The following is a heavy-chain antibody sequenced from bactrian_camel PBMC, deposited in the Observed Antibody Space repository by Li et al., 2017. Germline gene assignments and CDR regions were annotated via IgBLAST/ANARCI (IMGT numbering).Heavy chain of an antibody. Sequence: DVQLVESGGGLVQPGGSLRLSCAASGFTFSSYGMSWVRQAPGKGLEWVSAINSGGGSTYYADSVKGRFTISRDNAKNTLYLQMSSLATEDTAVYYCATTGGQPGRGTQVTVS. J-gene: IGHJ4*01. V-gene: IGHV3S40*01. CDR2: INSGGGST. D-gene: IGHD5*01. CDR1: GFTFSSYG.